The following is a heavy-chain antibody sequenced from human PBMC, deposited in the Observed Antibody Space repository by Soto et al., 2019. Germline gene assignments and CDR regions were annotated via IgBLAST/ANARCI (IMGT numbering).Heavy chain of an antibody. CDR2: IIPIFGTA. D-gene: IGHD2-15*01. CDR3: ARDRMILGYCSGGSCFGWFDP. CDR1: GGTFSSYA. V-gene: IGHV1-69*01. Sequence: QLQLVQSGAEVKKPGSSVKVSCKASGGTFSSYAISWVRQAPGQGLEWMGGIIPIFGTANYAQKFQGRVTITADESTSTAYMELSSLRSEDTAVYYCARDRMILGYCSGGSCFGWFDPWGQGTLVTVSS. J-gene: IGHJ5*02.